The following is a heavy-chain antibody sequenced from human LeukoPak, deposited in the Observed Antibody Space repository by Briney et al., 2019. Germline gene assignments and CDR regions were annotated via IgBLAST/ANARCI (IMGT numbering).Heavy chain of an antibody. V-gene: IGHV4-39*07. CDR3: VRSKSGAYGWFDP. J-gene: IGHJ5*02. D-gene: IGHD2-15*01. CDR1: GGSIISSSYY. Sequence: SETLSLTCPVSGGSIISSSYYWGWIRQPPGKGLEWIGNIFYSGSTYYNPSLKSRVTISIDTSKNHFSLNVNSVTAADAAVYYCVRSKSGAYGWFDPWGPGTLVTVSS. CDR2: IFYSGST.